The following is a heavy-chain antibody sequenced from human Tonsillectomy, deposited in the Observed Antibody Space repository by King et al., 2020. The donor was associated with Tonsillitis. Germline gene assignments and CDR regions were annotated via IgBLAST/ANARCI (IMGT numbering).Heavy chain of an antibody. J-gene: IGHJ6*02. CDR1: GDSFSSGGYY. CDR3: ARTPKYYDSSGPV. Sequence: VQLQESGPGLVKPSQTLSLTCTVFGDSFSSGGYYWSWIRQHPGKGLEWIGYIYYSGSTYYNPSLRGLVTISVDTSKKQFSLKLTSVTAADTAVYYCARTPKYYDSSGPVWGQGTTVTVYS. CDR2: IYYSGST. D-gene: IGHD3-22*01. V-gene: IGHV4-31*01.